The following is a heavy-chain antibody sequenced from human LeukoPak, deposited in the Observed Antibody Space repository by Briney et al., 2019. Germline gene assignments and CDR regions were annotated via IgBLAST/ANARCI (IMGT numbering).Heavy chain of an antibody. D-gene: IGHD3-3*01. V-gene: IGHV4-34*01. Sequence: SETLSLTCAVYGGSFSGYYWSWIRQPPGEGLEWIGEINHSGSTNYNPSLKSRVTISVDTSKNQFSLKLSSVTAADTAVYYCARGFTQYYDFWSGPPVSWFDPWGQGTLVTVSS. J-gene: IGHJ5*02. CDR3: ARGFTQYYDFWSGPPVSWFDP. CDR1: GGSFSGYY. CDR2: INHSGST.